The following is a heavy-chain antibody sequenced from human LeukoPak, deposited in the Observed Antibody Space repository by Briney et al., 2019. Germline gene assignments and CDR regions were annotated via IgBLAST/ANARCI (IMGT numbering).Heavy chain of an antibody. CDR3: ARQRAGFTVTTSDY. CDR1: GFIFTSYS. CDR2: ISSSSSTI. V-gene: IGHV3-48*01. J-gene: IGHJ4*02. D-gene: IGHD4-17*01. Sequence: GGSLRLSCAASGFIFTSYSMNWVRQAPGKGLEWVSYISSSSSTIYYADSVKGRFTISRDNAKNSLYLQVNSLRAEDTAVYYCARQRAGFTVTTSDYWGQGTLVTVSS.